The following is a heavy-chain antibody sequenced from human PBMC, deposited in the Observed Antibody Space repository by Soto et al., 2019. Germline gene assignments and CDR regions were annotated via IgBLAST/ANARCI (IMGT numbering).Heavy chain of an antibody. V-gene: IGHV4-30-2*01. D-gene: IGHD3-22*01. CDR1: GDSISSGGYS. J-gene: IGHJ4*02. CDR3: ARDDRSGYFFDY. Sequence: QLQLQESGSGLVKPSQTLSLTCAVSGDSISSGGYSWYWIRQPPGKGLEWIGYIYHSGGTDYNPSLKSRVTISVDRSKNQFSLNLRSVTAADTAVYYCARDDRSGYFFDYWGQGTLVTVSS. CDR2: IYHSGGT.